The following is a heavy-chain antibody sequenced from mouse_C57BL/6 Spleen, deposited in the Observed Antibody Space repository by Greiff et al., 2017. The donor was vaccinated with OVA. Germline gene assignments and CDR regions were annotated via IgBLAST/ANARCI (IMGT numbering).Heavy chain of an antibody. V-gene: IGHV3-6*01. CDR2: ISYDGSN. CDR3: ARDQGDYDRNFDY. D-gene: IGHD2-4*01. Sequence: EVQLQQSGPGLVKPSQSLSLTCSVTGYSITSGYYWNWIRQFPGNKLEWMGYISYDGSNNYNPSLKNRISITRDTSKNQFFLKLNSVTTEDTATYYCARDQGDYDRNFDYWGQGTTLTVSS. J-gene: IGHJ2*01. CDR1: GYSITSGYY.